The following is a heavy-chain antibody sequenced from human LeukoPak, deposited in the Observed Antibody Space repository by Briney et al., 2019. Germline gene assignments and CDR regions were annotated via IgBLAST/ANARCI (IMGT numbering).Heavy chain of an antibody. Sequence: GGSLRLSCAASGFTFSSFAMSWVRQAPGKGLEWVSTITDSGDTTYSADSVKGRFTISRDNSKNTLYLQMGSLRAEDMAVYYCARSRDYYYYYYMDVWGKGTTVTVSS. CDR1: GFTFSSFA. CDR3: ARSRDYYYYYYMDV. J-gene: IGHJ6*03. V-gene: IGHV3-23*01. CDR2: ITDSGDTT.